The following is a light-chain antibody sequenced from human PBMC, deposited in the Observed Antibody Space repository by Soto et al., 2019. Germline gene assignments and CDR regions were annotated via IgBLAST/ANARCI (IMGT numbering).Light chain of an antibody. CDR1: QSISNY. CDR3: QQSYHTPLT. J-gene: IGKJ4*01. V-gene: IGKV1-39*01. CDR2: AAS. Sequence: DIEMTQSPSSLSASLGDRVTITCRASQSISNYLNWYQHKPGKAPKLLIYAASSLQSGVQTRFRGSGSGTDFTLTINSLQPEDFATYYCQQSYHTPLTFGGGTKVEIK.